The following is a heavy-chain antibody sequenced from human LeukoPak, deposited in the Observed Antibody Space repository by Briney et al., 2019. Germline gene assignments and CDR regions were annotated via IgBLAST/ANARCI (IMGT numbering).Heavy chain of an antibody. V-gene: IGHV3-48*01. Sequence: PGGSLGLSCAASGFIFSSYSMNWVRQAPGKGLEWVSYISSSSSSIYYADSVKGRLTISRDNAKNSLYLQMNSLRAEDTAVYYCARDLGLDYWGQGTLVTVSS. J-gene: IGHJ4*02. CDR3: ARDLGLDY. CDR1: GFIFSSYS. D-gene: IGHD1-26*01. CDR2: ISSSSSSI.